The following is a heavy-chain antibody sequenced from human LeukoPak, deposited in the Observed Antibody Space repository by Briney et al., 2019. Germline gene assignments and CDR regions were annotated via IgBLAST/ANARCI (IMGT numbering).Heavy chain of an antibody. V-gene: IGHV3-23*01. J-gene: IGHJ4*02. Sequence: GGSLRLSCAASGFSFNSYTMSWVRQAPGKGLEWVSGISGSGGSTYYADSVKGRFTISRDNSKNTLYLQMNSLRAEDTAVYYCAKVPRITMIVVVTPDYWGQGILVTVSS. D-gene: IGHD3-22*01. CDR3: AKVPRITMIVVVTPDY. CDR2: ISGSGGST. CDR1: GFSFNSYT.